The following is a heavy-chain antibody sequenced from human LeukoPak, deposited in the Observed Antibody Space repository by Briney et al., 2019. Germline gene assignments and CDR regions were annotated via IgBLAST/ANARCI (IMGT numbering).Heavy chain of an antibody. CDR1: GGSISSYY. Sequence: SETLSLTCTVSGGSISSYYCNWIRQPAGKGLEWIGRIYTSGSTNYNPSLKSRVTISVDTSKNQFSLKLSSVTAADTAVYYCTSLYSSNWYLGDYWGQGALVTVSS. CDR3: TSLYSSNWYLGDY. J-gene: IGHJ4*02. D-gene: IGHD6-13*01. V-gene: IGHV4-4*07. CDR2: IYTSGST.